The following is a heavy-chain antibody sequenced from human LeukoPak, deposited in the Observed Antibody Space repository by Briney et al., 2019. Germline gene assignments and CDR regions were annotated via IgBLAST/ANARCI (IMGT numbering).Heavy chain of an antibody. J-gene: IGHJ4*02. CDR2: ISGSGGST. CDR1: GFTFSSFA. CDR3: AKARRGYSFGYYFDY. D-gene: IGHD5-18*01. Sequence: GGSLRLSCAASGFTFSSFAMSWVRQSPGEGLEWVSGISGSGGSTYYADSVKGRFTISRDNSKNTLYLQMHSLRAEDTAVYYCAKARRGYSFGYYFDYWGQGTLVTVSS. V-gene: IGHV3-23*01.